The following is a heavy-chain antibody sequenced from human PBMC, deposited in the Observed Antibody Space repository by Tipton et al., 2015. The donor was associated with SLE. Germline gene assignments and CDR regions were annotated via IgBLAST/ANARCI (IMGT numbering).Heavy chain of an antibody. V-gene: IGHV4-59*11. J-gene: IGHJ3*02. Sequence: TLSLTCTVSGGSISSHYWSWIRQPPGKGLEWIGYIYYSGSTNYNPSLKSRVTISVDTSKNQFSLKLSSVTAADTAVYYCARLEEEVAFDSWGQGTMVTVSS. CDR3: ARLEEEVAFDS. CDR1: GGSISSHY. D-gene: IGHD6-6*01. CDR2: IYYSGST.